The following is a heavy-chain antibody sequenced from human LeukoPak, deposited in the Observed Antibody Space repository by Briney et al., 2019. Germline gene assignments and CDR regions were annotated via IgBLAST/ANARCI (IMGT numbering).Heavy chain of an antibody. J-gene: IGHJ4*02. Sequence: GGSLRLSCAASGFTFSSYSMNWVRQAPGKGLEWVSGISWNSGSIGYADSVKGRFTISRDNAKNSLYLQMNSLRAEDTAVYYCARLGYRGGAFDYWGQGTLVTVSS. V-gene: IGHV3-48*04. CDR1: GFTFSSYS. D-gene: IGHD5-24*01. CDR2: ISWNSGSI. CDR3: ARLGYRGGAFDY.